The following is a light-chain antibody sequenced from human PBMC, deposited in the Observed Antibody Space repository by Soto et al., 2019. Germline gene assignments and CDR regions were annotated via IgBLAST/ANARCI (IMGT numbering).Light chain of an antibody. CDR1: SSDVGGYNY. J-gene: IGLJ3*02. CDR3: CSYAGSNILM. V-gene: IGLV2-11*01. CDR2: DVN. Sequence: QSALTQPRSLSGSPGQSVTISCTGTSSDVGGYNYVSWYQQHPGKVPKLMIFDVNKRPSGVPDRFSGSKSGNTASLTISGLQAEDEADYHCCSYAGSNILMFGGGTKVTVL.